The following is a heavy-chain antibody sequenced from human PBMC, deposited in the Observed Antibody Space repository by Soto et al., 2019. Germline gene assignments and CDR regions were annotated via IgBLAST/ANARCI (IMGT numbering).Heavy chain of an antibody. CDR1: GYTYTSYY. Sequence: QVQLVQSGAEVKKPGASVKVSCKASGYTYTSYYMHWVRQAPGQGLEWMGIINPSGGSTSYAQKLPGRVTMTRDTSTSTVYMELSSLRSEDTAVYYCARGLEDGYNYVYWGQGTLVTVSS. CDR3: ARGLEDGYNYVY. V-gene: IGHV1-46*01. CDR2: INPSGGST. D-gene: IGHD5-12*01. J-gene: IGHJ4*02.